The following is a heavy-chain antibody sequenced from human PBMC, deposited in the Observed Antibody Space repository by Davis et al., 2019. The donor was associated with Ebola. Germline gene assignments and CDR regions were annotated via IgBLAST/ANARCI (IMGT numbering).Heavy chain of an antibody. CDR1: GGSISSYY. CDR2: IYYSGST. CDR3: AREGGRDFDWFIED. V-gene: IGHV4-59*12. J-gene: IGHJ4*02. Sequence: SETLSLTCTLSGGSISSYYWSWIRQPPGKGLEWIGYIYYSGSTNYNPSLKSRVTISVDTSKNQFSLKLSSVTAADTAVYYCAREGGRDFDWFIEDWGQGTLVTVSS. D-gene: IGHD3-9*01.